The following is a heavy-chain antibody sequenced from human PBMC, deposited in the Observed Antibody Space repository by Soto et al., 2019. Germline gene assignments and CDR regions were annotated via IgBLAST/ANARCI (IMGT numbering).Heavy chain of an antibody. V-gene: IGHV4-59*01. J-gene: IGHJ3*02. CDR2: INYSGST. CDR1: GDSISNYY. Sequence: QVQLQESGPGLLKPSETLSLTCTVSGDSISNYYWSWIRQPPGKGLEWIAYINYSGSTNYSPALMSRVTIALATAKKQFFLNVASVTAADTAVYYCARDRRFSDWSQWAFDIWGQGTKVTVSS. D-gene: IGHD3-9*01. CDR3: ARDRRFSDWSQWAFDI.